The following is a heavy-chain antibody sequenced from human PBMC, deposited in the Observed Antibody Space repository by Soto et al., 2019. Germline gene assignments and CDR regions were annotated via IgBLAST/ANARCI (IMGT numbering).Heavy chain of an antibody. CDR2: INHSGSP. CDR1: GSIPVGSLSTYF. D-gene: IGHD3-3*01. CDR3: ATARFSRWSKDYYGPDV. Sequence: PSETLSLTCVLSGSIPVGSLSTYFWTWIRQPPGKGLEWIGEINHSGSPNYSPSLRGRVTISLDTSKKQLSLNLSSVTAADTAVYFCATARFSRWSKDYYGPDVWGQGTPVTVSS. V-gene: IGHV4-34*01. J-gene: IGHJ6*02.